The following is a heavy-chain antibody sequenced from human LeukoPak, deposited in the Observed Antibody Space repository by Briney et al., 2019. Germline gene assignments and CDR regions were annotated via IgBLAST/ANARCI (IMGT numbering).Heavy chain of an antibody. Sequence: GGSLRLSCVASGFSFSDSVIHWVRQAPGKGLEWVAVISHDVKTTYYADSAKGRFTISRDNAKNSLYLEMYSLTAEDTAVYYCARVMYEYDSSSKPLDYWGQGTLVTVSS. J-gene: IGHJ4*02. CDR3: ARVMYEYDSSSKPLDY. CDR2: ISHDVKTT. V-gene: IGHV3-30*04. CDR1: GFSFSDSV. D-gene: IGHD3-22*01.